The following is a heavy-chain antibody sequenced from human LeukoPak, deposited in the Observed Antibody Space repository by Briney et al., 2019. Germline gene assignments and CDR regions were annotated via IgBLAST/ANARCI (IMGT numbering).Heavy chain of an antibody. CDR2: ISGSGGST. CDR1: GFTFSSYA. V-gene: IGHV3-23*01. CDR3: AKNRARGSSWDPVDY. J-gene: IGHJ4*02. D-gene: IGHD6-13*01. Sequence: GGSLRLSCAASGFTFSSYAMSWVRQAPGKGLEWVSAISGSGGSTYYADSAKGRFTISRDNSKNTLYLQMNSLRAEDTAVYYCAKNRARGSSWDPVDYWGQGTLVTVSS.